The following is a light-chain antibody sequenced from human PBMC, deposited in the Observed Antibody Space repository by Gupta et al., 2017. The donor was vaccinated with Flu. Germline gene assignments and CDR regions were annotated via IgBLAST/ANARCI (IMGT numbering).Light chain of an antibody. CDR3: AAWDDSRNGWV. V-gene: IGLV1-44*01. J-gene: IGLJ3*02. CDR2: SNN. CDR1: SSNIGSNT. Sequence: QSVLTQPPSASGTPGQRVTISCSGSSSNIGSNTVNWYQQLPGTAPKLLIYSNNQRPSGVPDRFSGSKSGTSASLAISGLQSEDEADYSCAAWDDSRNGWVFGGGTKLTVL.